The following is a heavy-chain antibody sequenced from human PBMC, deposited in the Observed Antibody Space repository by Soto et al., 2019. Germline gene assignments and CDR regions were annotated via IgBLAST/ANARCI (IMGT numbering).Heavy chain of an antibody. D-gene: IGHD1-20*01. CDR2: ISANDVGT. V-gene: IGHV3-23*01. Sequence: GGALRLSCEASGFTLRNYAMTWIRQAPGKGLEWVSLISANDVGTYYAESVKTRFTISTDQSRNTVYLQMDSLRADDTAIYYCAKAKNDYNWDNRPPFDYWGQGTLVTVSS. CDR3: AKAKNDYNWDNRPPFDY. CDR1: GFTLRNYA. J-gene: IGHJ4*02.